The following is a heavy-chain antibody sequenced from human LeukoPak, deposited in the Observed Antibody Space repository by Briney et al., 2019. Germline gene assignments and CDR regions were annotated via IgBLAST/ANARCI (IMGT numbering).Heavy chain of an antibody. Sequence: SETLSLTCTVSGGSISSSSYYWGWIRQPQGQGLEWIGSIYYNGNTYYNPSLQSRVTMSVDTSKNQFSLNLRSVTAADTAVFYCVRDDDYDHRAHAFNMCGQGTMVTVSS. CDR2: IYYNGNT. J-gene: IGHJ3*02. CDR1: GGSISSSSYY. V-gene: IGHV4-39*02. D-gene: IGHD3-22*01. CDR3: VRDDDYDHRAHAFNM.